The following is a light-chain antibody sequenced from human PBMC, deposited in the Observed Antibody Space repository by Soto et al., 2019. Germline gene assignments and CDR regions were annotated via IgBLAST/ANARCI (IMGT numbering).Light chain of an antibody. CDR1: SSDVGGYNY. CDR2: EVT. Sequence: QSALTQPASVSGSPVQSITISCTGTSSDVGGYNYVSWFQQHPGKAPKLMIYEVTNRPSGFSSRFSGSKSGNTASLTISGLRSEDEGDYYCSSYTGSSTVVFGGGTKLTVL. CDR3: SSYTGSSTVV. J-gene: IGLJ2*01. V-gene: IGLV2-14*01.